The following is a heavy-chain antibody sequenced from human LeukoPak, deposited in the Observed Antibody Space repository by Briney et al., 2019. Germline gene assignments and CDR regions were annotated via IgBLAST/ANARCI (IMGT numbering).Heavy chain of an antibody. CDR1: GYTFTSYA. J-gene: IGHJ4*02. Sequence: ASVKVSCKASGYTFTSYAMHWVRQAPGQRLEWMGWISAYNGNTNYAQKLQGRVTMTTDTSTSTAYMELRSLRSDDTAVYYCARDTPQGGPYDYWGQGTLVTVSS. CDR3: ARDTPQGGPYDY. D-gene: IGHD2-15*01. CDR2: ISAYNGNT. V-gene: IGHV1-18*01.